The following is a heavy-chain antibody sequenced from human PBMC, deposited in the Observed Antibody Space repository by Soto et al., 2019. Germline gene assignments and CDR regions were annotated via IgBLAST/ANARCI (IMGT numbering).Heavy chain of an antibody. CDR3: VREEQLGPFYYYAMDV. D-gene: IGHD6-6*01. V-gene: IGHV4-4*07. CDR1: GASISSFY. J-gene: IGHJ6*02. CDR2: IYSSGSA. Sequence: SETLSLTCTVSGASISSFYCSWIRQPAGKGLEWIGRIYSSGSANFNPSLNSRVSMSVDTSKNQFSLRLNSVTAADTAMYYCVREEQLGPFYYYAMDVWGQGTKVTVSS.